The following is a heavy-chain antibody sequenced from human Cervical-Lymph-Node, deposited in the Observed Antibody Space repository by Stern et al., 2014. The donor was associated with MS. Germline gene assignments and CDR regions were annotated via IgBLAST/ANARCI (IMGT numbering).Heavy chain of an antibody. CDR2: IIPIFGTD. D-gene: IGHD1-26*01. J-gene: IGHJ6*02. V-gene: IGHV1-69*01. Sequence: EQLVESGAEVKKPGSSVKVSCKASGGTFSSYAISWVRQAPGHGLGWMGGIIPIFGTDHDAQKLQVRVRIPAAESPATDTTELSSLRSEDTAVYYCARGELKEGLVRGMAVGGQGPTVTVSS. CDR3: ARGELKEGLVRGMAV. CDR1: GGTFSSYA.